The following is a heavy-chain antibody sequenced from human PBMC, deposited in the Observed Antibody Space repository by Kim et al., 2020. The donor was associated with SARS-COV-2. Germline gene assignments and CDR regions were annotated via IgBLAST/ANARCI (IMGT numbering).Heavy chain of an antibody. V-gene: IGHV3-23*01. CDR3: LPYTSAWSSGY. CDR2: INGSGGST. Sequence: GGSLRLSCAASGLTFSSYAMSWVRQAPGKGLEWVSGINGSGGSTYYADSVKGRFTISRDNSKHTLYLQMNSLRAEDTAVYYCLPYTSAWSSGYWGQGTLVTVSS. CDR1: GLTFSSYA. J-gene: IGHJ4*02. D-gene: IGHD6-13*01.